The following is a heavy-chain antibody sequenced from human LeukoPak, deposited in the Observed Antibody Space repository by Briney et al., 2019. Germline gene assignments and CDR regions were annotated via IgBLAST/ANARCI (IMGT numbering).Heavy chain of an antibody. Sequence: PSETLSLTCAVYGESFSGYYWSWIRQPPGKGLEWIGEINHSGSTNYDPSLKSRVTISVDTSKNQFSLKLSSVTAADTAVYYCARRSKGGTMVRGVKGGYFDYWGQGTLVTVSS. CDR1: GESFSGYY. D-gene: IGHD3-10*01. CDR3: ARRSKGGTMVRGVKGGYFDY. V-gene: IGHV4-34*01. J-gene: IGHJ4*02. CDR2: INHSGST.